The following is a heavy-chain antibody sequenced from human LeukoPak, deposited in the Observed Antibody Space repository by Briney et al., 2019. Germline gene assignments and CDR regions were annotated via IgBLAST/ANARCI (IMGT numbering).Heavy chain of an antibody. J-gene: IGHJ4*02. CDR2: ISYDGRNK. D-gene: IGHD6-19*01. V-gene: IGHV3-30*03. CDR1: GFTFSTHG. CDR3: ATHVQWLEFSY. Sequence: HSGRSLRLSCAASGFTFSTHGMHWVRQAPGKGLEWVAVISYDGRNKYYGDSVKGRFTISRDNSKNTLYLQMNSLKAEDTAVYYCATHVQWLEFSYWGQGTLVAVSS.